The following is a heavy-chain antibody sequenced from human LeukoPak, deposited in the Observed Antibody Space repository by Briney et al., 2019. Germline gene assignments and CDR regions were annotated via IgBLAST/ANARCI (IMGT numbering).Heavy chain of an antibody. CDR2: IEQDGSEK. Sequence: GGSLRLSCATSGFTFSSYWMNWVRQAPGKGLEWVANIEQDGSEKNYVDSVKGRFTISRDNAKNSLYLQMSSLRAEDTAVYYCAGGRGWSSNYWGQGTLVTVSS. J-gene: IGHJ4*02. CDR1: GFTFSSYW. V-gene: IGHV3-7*03. CDR3: AGGRGWSSNY. D-gene: IGHD6-19*01.